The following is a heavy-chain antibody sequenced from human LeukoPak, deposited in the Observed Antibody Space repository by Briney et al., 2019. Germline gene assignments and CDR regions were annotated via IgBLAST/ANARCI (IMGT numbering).Heavy chain of an antibody. Sequence: GASVKVSCKASGYKFTDDYMHWVRQAPGQGLEFMGWINPDSGFTNYAQKFKGRVTMTRDTSISTAYLEVRSLTSDDTAVYYCAPTAGSYPCGGKVWGQGTLATVSS. CDR3: APTAGSYPCGGKV. J-gene: IGHJ4*02. V-gene: IGHV1-2*02. CDR1: GYKFTDDY. D-gene: IGHD3-16*01. CDR2: INPDSGFT.